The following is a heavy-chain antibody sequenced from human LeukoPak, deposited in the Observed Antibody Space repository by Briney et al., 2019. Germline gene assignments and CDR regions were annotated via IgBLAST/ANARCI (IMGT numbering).Heavy chain of an antibody. CDR2: ISGSGGNT. CDR3: ARGMSATSGYLELEY. Sequence: PGGSLRLSCAASGFTFSSYAMSWVRQSPGKGLEWVSAISGSGGNTYSADSVKGRCTISRDNSLQTLFLHMNSLRAEDTAVCYCARGMSATSGYLELEYWGQGALVTVST. V-gene: IGHV3-23*01. D-gene: IGHD3-22*01. J-gene: IGHJ4*02. CDR1: GFTFSSYA.